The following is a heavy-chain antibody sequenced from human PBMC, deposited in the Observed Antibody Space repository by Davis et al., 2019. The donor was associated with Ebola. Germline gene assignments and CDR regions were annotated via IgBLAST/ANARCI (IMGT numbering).Heavy chain of an antibody. CDR2: IKQDGSEK. V-gene: IGHV3-7*01. D-gene: IGHD6-19*01. Sequence: PGGSLRLSCAASGFPFSSYSMNWIRQAPGKGLEWVANIKQDGSEKYYVDSVKGRFTISRDNAKNSLYLQMNSLRAEDTAVYYCATEQWLGGFDYWGQGTLVTVSS. J-gene: IGHJ4*02. CDR1: GFPFSSYS. CDR3: ATEQWLGGFDY.